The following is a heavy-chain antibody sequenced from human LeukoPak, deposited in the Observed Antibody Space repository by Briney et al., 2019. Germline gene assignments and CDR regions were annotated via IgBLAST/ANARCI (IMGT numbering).Heavy chain of an antibody. D-gene: IGHD3-22*01. Sequence: GGSLRLSCSASGFIFSNYAMHWVRQAPGRGLEYVSAISTNGGTTNYADSVKGRFTISRDNSKNTVYLQMSSLRVEDTAVYYCVKRDSNGYYYVNWGQGTLVTVSS. V-gene: IGHV3-64D*06. CDR3: VKRDSNGYYYVN. J-gene: IGHJ4*02. CDR1: GFIFSNYA. CDR2: ISTNGGTT.